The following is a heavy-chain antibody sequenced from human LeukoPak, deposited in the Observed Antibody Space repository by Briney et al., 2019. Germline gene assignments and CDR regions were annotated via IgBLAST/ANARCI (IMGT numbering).Heavy chain of an antibody. CDR2: IYYSGST. D-gene: IGHD5-18*01. CDR3: ARTTEGGYTYGYFYYYYMDV. J-gene: IGHJ6*03. V-gene: IGHV4-59*01. Sequence: SETLSLTCTVSGGSISSYYWSWIQQPPGKGLEWIGYIYYSGSTNYNPSLKSRVTISVDTSKNQFSLKLTSVTAADTAVYYCARTTEGGYTYGYFYYYYMDVWGKGTTVTISS. CDR1: GGSISSYY.